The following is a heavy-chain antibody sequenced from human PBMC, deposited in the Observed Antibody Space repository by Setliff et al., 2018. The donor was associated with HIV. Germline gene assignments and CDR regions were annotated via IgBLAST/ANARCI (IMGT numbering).Heavy chain of an antibody. Sequence: SLTCTVSGDSISSTNWWGWIRQPPGKGLEWIGYVYSTGSTNYNPSLKSRVTMSVDTSKNHFSLKLSSVTALDTAVYYCARKLPGMGYFDYWGQGTLVTVSS. J-gene: IGHJ4*02. CDR1: GDSISSTNW. CDR3: ARKLPGMGYFDY. D-gene: IGHD1-26*01. V-gene: IGHV4-28*06. CDR2: VYSTGST.